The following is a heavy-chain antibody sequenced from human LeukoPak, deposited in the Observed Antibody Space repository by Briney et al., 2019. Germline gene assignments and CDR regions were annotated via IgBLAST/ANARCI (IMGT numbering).Heavy chain of an antibody. Sequence: SGGSLRLSCAASGLTFSSYWMSWVRQAPGKGLEWVANIKQDGSEKYYVDSVKGRFTISRDNAKNSLYLQMNSLRAEDTAVYYCARGVAGTDAEYFQHWGQGTLVTVSS. CDR1: GLTFSSYW. CDR3: ARGVAGTDAEYFQH. V-gene: IGHV3-7*03. J-gene: IGHJ1*01. CDR2: IKQDGSEK. D-gene: IGHD6-19*01.